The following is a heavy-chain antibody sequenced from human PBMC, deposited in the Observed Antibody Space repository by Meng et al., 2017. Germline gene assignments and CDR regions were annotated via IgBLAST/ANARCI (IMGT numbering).Heavy chain of an antibody. CDR1: GFTFSSYA. V-gene: IGHV3-23*01. CDR3: ARGRRGGDCSGGSCYVY. J-gene: IGHJ4*02. D-gene: IGHD2-15*01. Sequence: GESLKISCAASGFTFSSYAMSWVRQAPGKGLEWVSAISGSGGSTYYADSVKGRFTISRDNSKNTLYLQMNSLRAEDTAVYCCARGRRGGDCSGGSCYVYWGQGTLVTVSS. CDR2: ISGSGGST.